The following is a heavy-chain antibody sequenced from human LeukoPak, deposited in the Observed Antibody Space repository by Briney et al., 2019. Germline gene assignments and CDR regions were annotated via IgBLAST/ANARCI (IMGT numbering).Heavy chain of an antibody. D-gene: IGHD1-26*01. Sequence: GGSLRLSCAASGFTFDDYAMHWVRQAPGQGLEWVSGISWNSGSIGYADSVKGRFTISRDNVKNSLYLQMNSLRPEDTALYYCAALDSGNYYGDYWGQGTLVTVSS. J-gene: IGHJ4*02. CDR3: AALDSGNYYGDY. V-gene: IGHV3-9*01. CDR2: ISWNSGSI. CDR1: GFTFDDYA.